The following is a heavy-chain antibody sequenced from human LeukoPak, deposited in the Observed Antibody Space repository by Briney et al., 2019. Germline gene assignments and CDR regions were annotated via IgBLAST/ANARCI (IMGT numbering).Heavy chain of an antibody. J-gene: IGHJ4*02. Sequence: GGALRLSCAASGVTVSSYAMHGVRQPIGKGLEWVSALGIAGDAFHPGSVKGRFTISRENARNSLYLQMNSLRAEDTAMYYCARQIQSHGNFDSWGQGTLVTVSS. D-gene: IGHD1-26*01. V-gene: IGHV3-13*01. CDR2: LGIAGDA. CDR3: ARQIQSHGNFDS. CDR1: GVTVSSYA.